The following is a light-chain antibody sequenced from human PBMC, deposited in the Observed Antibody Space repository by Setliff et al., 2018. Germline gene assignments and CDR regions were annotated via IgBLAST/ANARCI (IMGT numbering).Light chain of an antibody. V-gene: IGLV2-23*02. J-gene: IGLJ2*01. Sequence: QSVLTQPASVSGSPGQSITISCTGTSSDVGLYNLVSWYQQHPGKAPKLIIYEVTKRPSGVSDRFSGSKSGNTASLTISGLQPEDEADYHCSSYTVKSTVIFAGGTKVTVL. CDR1: SSDVGLYNL. CDR2: EVT. CDR3: SSYTVKSTVI.